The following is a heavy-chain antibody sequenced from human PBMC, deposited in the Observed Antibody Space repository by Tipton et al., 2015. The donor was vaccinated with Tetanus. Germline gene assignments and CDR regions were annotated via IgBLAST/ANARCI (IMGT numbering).Heavy chain of an antibody. V-gene: IGHV3-30*03. D-gene: IGHD1-26*01. CDR1: GFTFSSYG. CDR2: ISYDGSNK. J-gene: IGHJ4*02. Sequence: CAASGFTFSSYGMHWVRQAPGKGLEWVAVISYDGSNKYYADSVKGRFTISRDNSKNTLYLQMNSLRAEDTAVYYCASGVGATPGWGQGTLVTVSS. CDR3: ASGVGATPG.